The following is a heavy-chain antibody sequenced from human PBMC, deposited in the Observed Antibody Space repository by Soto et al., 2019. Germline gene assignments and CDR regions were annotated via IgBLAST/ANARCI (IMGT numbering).Heavy chain of an antibody. CDR2: IRQDGSEK. V-gene: IGHV3-7*03. Sequence: GGSLRLSCAASGFTFSSYWMSWVRQAPGKGLEWVAVIRQDGSEKYYVDSVKGRFTISRDNAENSLYLQMNSLRAEDTAVYYCARDKEYWSSYGFDYWGQGTLVTVSS. CDR1: GFTFSSYW. D-gene: IGHD5-18*01. J-gene: IGHJ4*02. CDR3: ARDKEYWSSYGFDY.